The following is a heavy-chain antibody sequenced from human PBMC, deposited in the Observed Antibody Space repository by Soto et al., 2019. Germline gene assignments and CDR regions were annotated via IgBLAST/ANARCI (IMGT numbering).Heavy chain of an antibody. V-gene: IGHV1-8*01. D-gene: IGHD5-12*01. J-gene: IGHJ6*03. Sequence: QVQLVQSGAEVKKPGASVKVSCKASGYTFTSYDINWVRRATGQGLEWMGWMNPNSGNTGYAQKFQGRVTMTRNTSISTAYMELSSLRSEDTAVYYCVTERYSGYDPYYYYYYMDVWGKGTTVTVSS. CDR2: MNPNSGNT. CDR3: VTERYSGYDPYYYYYYMDV. CDR1: GYTFTSYD.